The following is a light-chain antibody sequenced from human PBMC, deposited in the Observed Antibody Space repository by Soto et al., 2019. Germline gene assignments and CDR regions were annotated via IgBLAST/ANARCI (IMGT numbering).Light chain of an antibody. J-gene: IGLJ1*01. V-gene: IGLV3-1*01. Sequence: SYELTQPPSVSVSPGQTASITCSGDKLGDKYACWYQQKPGQSPVLVIYQDNKRPSGIPERFSGSNSGNTATLTISGTQAMDEADYYCQAWDSSTLYVFGTGIQLTVL. CDR2: QDN. CDR3: QAWDSSTLYV. CDR1: KLGDKY.